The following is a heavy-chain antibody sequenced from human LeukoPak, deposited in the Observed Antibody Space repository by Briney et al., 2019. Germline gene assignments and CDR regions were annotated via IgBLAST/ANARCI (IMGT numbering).Heavy chain of an antibody. CDR3: ATGMIVPYYYYMDV. V-gene: IGHV1-24*01. D-gene: IGHD3-22*01. CDR1: GYTLTELS. CDR2: FDPEDGDT. J-gene: IGHJ6*03. Sequence: ASVKVSCKVSGYTLTELSMHWVRQAPGKGLEWMGGFDPEDGDTIYAQKFQGRVTMTEDTSTDTAYMELSSLRSEDTAVYYCATGMIVPYYYYMDVWGKGTTVTVSS.